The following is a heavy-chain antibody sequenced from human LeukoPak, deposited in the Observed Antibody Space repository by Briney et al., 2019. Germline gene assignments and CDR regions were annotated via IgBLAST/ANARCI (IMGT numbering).Heavy chain of an antibody. V-gene: IGHV4-34*01. Sequence: SETLSLICAVYGGSFSGYYWSWIRQPPGKGLEWIGEINHSGSTNYNPSLKSRVTISVDTSKNQFSLKLTSVTAADTAVYYCTRGNGWYYYWGQGTLVTVSS. CDR2: INHSGST. J-gene: IGHJ4*02. D-gene: IGHD6-19*01. CDR3: TRGNGWYYY. CDR1: GGSFSGYY.